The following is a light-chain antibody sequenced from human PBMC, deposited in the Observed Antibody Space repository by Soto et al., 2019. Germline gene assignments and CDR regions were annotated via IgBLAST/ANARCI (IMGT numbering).Light chain of an antibody. CDR2: GAS. V-gene: IGKV3-15*01. CDR1: QSVGTN. J-gene: IGKJ1*01. Sequence: EIVMTQSPATVSASPGEGATLSCRASQSVGTNLAWYQQKPGQPPRLLIHGASTRATDIPARFSGSGSGTEFTLTISSLQSEDFAVYFCQHYNNWPPVFGQGTRVDIK. CDR3: QHYNNWPPV.